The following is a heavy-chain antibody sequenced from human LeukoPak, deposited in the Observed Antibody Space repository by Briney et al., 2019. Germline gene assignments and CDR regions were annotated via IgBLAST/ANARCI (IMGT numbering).Heavy chain of an antibody. J-gene: IGHJ4*02. CDR3: ARDSRGLTDY. V-gene: IGHV3-48*01. D-gene: IGHD2-2*01. Sequence: GGSLRLSCAASRFTFSSYSMNWVRQAPGKGLEWVSYIRSSSSTIYYADSVKGRFTISRDNAKNSLYLQMNSLRAEDTAVYYCARDSRGLTDYWGQGTLVTVSS. CDR2: IRSSSSTI. CDR1: RFTFSSYS.